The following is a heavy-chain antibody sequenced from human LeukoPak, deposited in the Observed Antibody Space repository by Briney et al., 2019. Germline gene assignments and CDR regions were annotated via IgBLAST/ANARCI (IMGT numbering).Heavy chain of an antibody. Sequence: PGGSLRLSCAASGFTFSSDGMHWVRQAPGKGLEWVAFIRDDGSNKYYADSVKGGVTISRDNSKKTLYLQMNSMRAEDTAVYYCAKDQWPYYYHSSGTGNWFDPWGQGTLVTVSS. CDR3: AKDQWPYYYHSSGTGNWFDP. V-gene: IGHV3-30*02. CDR2: IRDDGSNK. CDR1: GFTFSSDG. D-gene: IGHD3-22*01. J-gene: IGHJ5*02.